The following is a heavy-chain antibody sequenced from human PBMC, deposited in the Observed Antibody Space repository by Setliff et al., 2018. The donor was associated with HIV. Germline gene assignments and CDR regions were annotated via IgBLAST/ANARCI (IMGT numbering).Heavy chain of an antibody. J-gene: IGHJ4*02. V-gene: IGHV4-34*01. D-gene: IGHD6-6*01. CDR2: INYSGKT. Sequence: KPSETLFLTCGISGGSFSGFYWAWIRQPPGKGLEWIGEINYSGKTNKNPSLKSRVTISADTSRTQFSLNLISVTAADTAVYYCARATYGSRAGTGLYFDSWGQGALVTVSS. CDR3: ARATYGSRAGTGLYFDS. CDR1: GGSFSGFY.